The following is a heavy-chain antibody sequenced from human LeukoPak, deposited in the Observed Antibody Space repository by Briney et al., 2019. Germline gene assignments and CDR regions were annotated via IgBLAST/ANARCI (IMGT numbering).Heavy chain of an antibody. CDR3: ARDGRDGYNYYFDY. Sequence: GGSLRLSCAASGFTFSSYGMHWVRQAPGKGLEWVAAIWYDGSNKYYADSVKGRFTISRDNSKNTLYLQMNSLRAEDTAVYYCARDGRDGYNYYFDYWGQGTLVTVSS. D-gene: IGHD5-24*01. CDR2: IWYDGSNK. J-gene: IGHJ4*02. V-gene: IGHV3-33*01. CDR1: GFTFSSYG.